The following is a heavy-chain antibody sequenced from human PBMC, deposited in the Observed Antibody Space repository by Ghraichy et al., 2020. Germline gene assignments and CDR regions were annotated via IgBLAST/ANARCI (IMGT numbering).Heavy chain of an antibody. CDR3: ARVGVTWYFEF. CDR2: TYYRSKWYN. D-gene: IGHD2-21*02. J-gene: IGHJ2*01. V-gene: IGHV6-1*01. CDR1: GVSVLTNTAA. Sequence: SQTLSLTCAVSGVSVLTNTAAWNWIRQCPSRGLEWQGRTYYRSKWYNDYAVSVKSRITDNADTSKNQLFLQLKSVATEDTAVYYCARVGVTWYFEFWGRGTLVTVSS.